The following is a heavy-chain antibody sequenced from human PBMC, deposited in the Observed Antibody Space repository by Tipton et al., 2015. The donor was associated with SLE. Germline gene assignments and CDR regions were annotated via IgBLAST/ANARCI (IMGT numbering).Heavy chain of an antibody. D-gene: IGHD2-15*01. CDR3: ARVLLSTLGALDI. Sequence: TLSLTCTVSGGSISSYYWSWIRQPPGKGLEWTGYIYYSGNTNYNPSLKSRVTISVDTSKNQFSLRLSSVTAADTAVYYCARVLLSTLGALDIWGQGTMVTVSS. V-gene: IGHV4-59*08. CDR2: IYYSGNT. CDR1: GGSISSYY. J-gene: IGHJ3*02.